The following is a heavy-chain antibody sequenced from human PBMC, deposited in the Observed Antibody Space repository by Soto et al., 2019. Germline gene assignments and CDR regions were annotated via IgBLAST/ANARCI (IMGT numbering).Heavy chain of an antibody. CDR1: GGSISSYY. D-gene: IGHD2-15*01. V-gene: IGHV4-59*08. Sequence: SETLSLTCTVSGGSISSYYWSWIRQPPGKGLEWIGYIYYSGSTNYNPSLKSRVTISVDTSKNQFSLKLSSVTAADTAVYYCARLYCSGGSCYSRPNWFDPWGQGTLVTVSS. CDR3: ARLYCSGGSCYSRPNWFDP. J-gene: IGHJ5*02. CDR2: IYYSGST.